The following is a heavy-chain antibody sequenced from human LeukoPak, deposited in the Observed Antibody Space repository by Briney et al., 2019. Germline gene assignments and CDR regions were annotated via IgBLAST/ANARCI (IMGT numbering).Heavy chain of an antibody. J-gene: IGHJ6*02. Sequence: GGSLRLSCAASGFTFSSYGMHWVRQAPGKGLEWVAVIWYDGNNENYADSVKGRFTTSRDNSKSTLYLQMNSLRAEDTAVYYCASLRSGPRYGMDVWGQGTTVTVSS. CDR2: IWYDGNNE. D-gene: IGHD3-3*01. V-gene: IGHV3-33*01. CDR1: GFTFSSYG. CDR3: ASLRSGPRYGMDV.